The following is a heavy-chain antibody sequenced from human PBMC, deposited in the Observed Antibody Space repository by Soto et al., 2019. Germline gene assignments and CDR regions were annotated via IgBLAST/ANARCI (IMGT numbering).Heavy chain of an antibody. CDR2: ISAQNGDT. V-gene: IGHV1-18*04. CDR1: GYTXDYYG. Sequence: SXEVSCKASGYTXDYYGVTCVRQAPGQGLEWVGWISAQNGDTKYAQNLQGRPTLTTHTSTSTAYMELTSLTPDDTAVYYSARDWSRYFDSSGLMWFYWGQGIFVTVSS. J-gene: IGHJ4*02. D-gene: IGHD3-22*01. CDR3: ARDWSRYFDSSGLMWFY.